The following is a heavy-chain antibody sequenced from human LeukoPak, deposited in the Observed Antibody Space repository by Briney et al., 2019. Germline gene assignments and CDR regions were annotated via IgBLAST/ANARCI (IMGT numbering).Heavy chain of an antibody. D-gene: IGHD3-10*01. CDR1: GYTFTGYY. CDR2: INPNSGGT. J-gene: IGHJ4*02. Sequence: ASVKVSCKASGYTFTGYYMHWVRQAPGQGLEWMGWINPNSGGTNYAQKFQGRVTMTRDTSISTAYMELSSLRSEDTAVYYCASSSLYGSGSYYGYWGQGTLVTVSS. CDR3: ASSSLYGSGSYYGY. V-gene: IGHV1-2*02.